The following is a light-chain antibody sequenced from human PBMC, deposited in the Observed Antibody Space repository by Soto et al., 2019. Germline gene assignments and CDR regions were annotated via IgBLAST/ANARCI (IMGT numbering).Light chain of an antibody. CDR3: QQYHIYPLT. V-gene: IGKV1-5*03. J-gene: IGKJ4*01. Sequence: DIQMTQSPSTLSASVGDRVTITCRASQSINSWLAWYQQKPGKAPNLLIYKASTLEGGVPSRFSGSGSGTEFTLTFASLQPDDFATYYCQQYHIYPLTFGGGTKVEIK. CDR1: QSINSW. CDR2: KAS.